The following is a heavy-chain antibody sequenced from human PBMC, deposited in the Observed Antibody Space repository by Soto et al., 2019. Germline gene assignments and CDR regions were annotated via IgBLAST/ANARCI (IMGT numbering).Heavy chain of an antibody. CDR1: GLIFSSYA. CDR3: VIGANYDISPGKGYYFPGMDV. V-gene: IGHV1-69*01. CDR2: ILPIFGTT. J-gene: IGHJ6*02. Sequence: QVQLVQSGAEVKKPGSSVKVSCKASGLIFSSYAIRGVRQAPGQGLEWVGGILPIFGTTNYAQRFKGRVTITADLSATTTYLDLSSLRSESTAFYFCVIGANYDISPGKGYYFPGMDVWGQGTTVTVPS. D-gene: IGHD3-9*01.